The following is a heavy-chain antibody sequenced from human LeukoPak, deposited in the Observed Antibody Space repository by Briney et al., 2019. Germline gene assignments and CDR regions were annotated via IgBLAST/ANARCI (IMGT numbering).Heavy chain of an antibody. CDR2: IRYDGSNE. CDR1: GFTFSSYG. Sequence: GGSLRLSCAASGFTFSSYGMHWVRQAPGKGLEWVSFIRYDGSNEYYADSVRGRFTISRDNSENTLYLQINSLRVEDTAVYYCAKDTPTTGYHLDSWGQGTLVTVSS. V-gene: IGHV3-30*02. J-gene: IGHJ4*02. D-gene: IGHD1-1*01. CDR3: AKDTPTTGYHLDS.